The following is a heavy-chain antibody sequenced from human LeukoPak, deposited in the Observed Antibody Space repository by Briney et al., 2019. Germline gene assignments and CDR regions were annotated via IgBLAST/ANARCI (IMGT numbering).Heavy chain of an antibody. D-gene: IGHD1-26*01. V-gene: IGHV1-58*01. CDR2: IVVGRGNT. Sequence: ASVKVSCKASGFTFTRSAVQWVRQARGQRLEWIGWIVVGRGNTNYAQEFQERVTISRDMSTGTAYMELGRLRSEDTAVYYCAATSVGPTINDAFDIWGQGTMVTVSS. J-gene: IGHJ3*02. CDR1: GFTFTRSA. CDR3: AATSVGPTINDAFDI.